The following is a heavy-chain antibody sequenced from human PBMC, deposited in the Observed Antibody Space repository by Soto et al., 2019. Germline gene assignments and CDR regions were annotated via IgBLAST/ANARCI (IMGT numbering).Heavy chain of an antibody. CDR1: GFTFSSYA. D-gene: IGHD3-16*02. V-gene: IGHV3-64*01. J-gene: IGHJ3*02. CDR3: ARDRYYYDYIWGSYRSDAFDI. CDR2: ISSNGGST. Sequence: EVQLVESGGGLVQPGGSLRLSCAASGFTFSSYAMHWVRQAPGKGLEYVSAISSNGGSTYYANSVKGRFTISRDNSKNTLYLQMGSLRAEDMAVYYCARDRYYYDYIWGSYRSDAFDIWGQGTMVTVSS.